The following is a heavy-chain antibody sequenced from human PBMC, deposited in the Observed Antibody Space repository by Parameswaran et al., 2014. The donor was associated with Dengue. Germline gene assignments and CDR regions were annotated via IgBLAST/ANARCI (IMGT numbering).Heavy chain of an antibody. D-gene: IGHD1-26*01. J-gene: IGHJ4*02. V-gene: IGHV3-53*01. CDR3: ARGVGATTDYFDY. CDR2: IYSGGST. Sequence: RWIRQPPGKGLEWVSVIYSGGSTYYADSVKGRFTISRDNSKNTLYLQMNSLRAEDTAVYYCARGVGATTDYFDYWGQGTLVTVSS.